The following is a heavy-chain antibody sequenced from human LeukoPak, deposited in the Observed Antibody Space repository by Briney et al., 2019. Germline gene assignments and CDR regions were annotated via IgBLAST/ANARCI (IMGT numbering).Heavy chain of an antibody. CDR3: ATNRIAAAGTAFDY. J-gene: IGHJ4*02. CDR2: INHSGST. D-gene: IGHD6-13*01. Sequence: SKTLSLTCAVYDGSFSNYYWSWIRQPPGEGLQWIGEINHSGSTNYNPSLKSRVTISVDTSKNQFSLKLSSVTAADTAVYYCATNRIAAAGTAFDYWGQGTLVTVSS. CDR1: DGSFSNYY. V-gene: IGHV4-34*09.